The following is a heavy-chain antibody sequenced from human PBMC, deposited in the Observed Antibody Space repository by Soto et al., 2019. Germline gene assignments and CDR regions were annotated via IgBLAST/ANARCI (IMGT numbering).Heavy chain of an antibody. CDR2: IYHSGST. V-gene: IGHV4-30-2*01. Sequence: QLQMQSSGSGLVKPSQTLSITCAISGGSISSGGYSWSWIRQPPGKGQGWIGYIYHSGSTYYSPALKSRVTISVARSKNQFSLTLSSVTAADTAVYYCVGSSGYYRYWCQGTLVTVSS. CDR3: VGSSGYYRY. D-gene: IGHD3-22*01. J-gene: IGHJ4*02. CDR1: GGSISSGGYS.